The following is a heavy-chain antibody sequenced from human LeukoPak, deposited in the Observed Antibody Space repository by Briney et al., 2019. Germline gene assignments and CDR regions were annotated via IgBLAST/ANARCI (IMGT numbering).Heavy chain of an antibody. D-gene: IGHD3-3*01. CDR3: ARTYYDFWSGYDVWFDP. Sequence: GGSLRLSCAAAGFTFSSYSMNLGRQAPGEGLEWVSYISSSSSTIYYADSVKGRFTISRDNAKNSLYLQMNSLRAEDTAVYYCARTYYDFWSGYDVWFDPWGQGTLVTVSS. CDR1: GFTFSSYS. J-gene: IGHJ5*02. CDR2: ISSSSSTI. V-gene: IGHV3-48*01.